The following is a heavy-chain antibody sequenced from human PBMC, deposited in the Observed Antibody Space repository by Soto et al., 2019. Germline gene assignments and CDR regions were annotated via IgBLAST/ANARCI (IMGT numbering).Heavy chain of an antibody. V-gene: IGHV3-64*01. Sequence: GGSLRLSCAASGFTFSSYAMHWVRQAPGKGLEYVSAISSNGGSTYYANSVKGRFTISRDNSKNTLSLQMGSLRAEDMAVYYCARSVKYCSGGSCYGGHYYYYYMDVWGKGTTVTVSS. CDR1: GFTFSSYA. J-gene: IGHJ6*03. D-gene: IGHD2-15*01. CDR3: ARSVKYCSGGSCYGGHYYYYYMDV. CDR2: ISSNGGST.